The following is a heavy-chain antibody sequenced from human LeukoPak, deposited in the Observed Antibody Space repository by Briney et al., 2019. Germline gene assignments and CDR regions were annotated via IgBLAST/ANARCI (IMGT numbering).Heavy chain of an antibody. J-gene: IGHJ4*02. CDR1: GGSFSGYY. CDR2: IYTSGST. V-gene: IGHV4-59*10. D-gene: IGHD3-10*01. CDR3: ARDRYYGSESFYFDY. Sequence: RSSETLSLTCAVYGGSFSGYYWSWIRQPAGKGLEWIGRIYTSGSTNYNPSLKSRVTMSVDTSKNQFSLKLSSVTAADTAVYYCARDRYYGSESFYFDYWGQGTLVTVSS.